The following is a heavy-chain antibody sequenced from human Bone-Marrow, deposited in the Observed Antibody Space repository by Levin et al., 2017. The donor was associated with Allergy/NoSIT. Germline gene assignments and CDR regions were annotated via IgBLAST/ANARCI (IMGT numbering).Heavy chain of an antibody. CDR3: ALDANQLLRFGYDS. CDR2: ISDDAAIK. Sequence: GESLKISCKLSGFMFNTQAIHWVRQTPGRGLEWVAVISDDAAIKNYGDSVNGRFFISFDNANNTVYLHMNNLGSEDSALYYCALDANQLLRFGYDSWGQGTLVTVSS. J-gene: IGHJ4*02. D-gene: IGHD3-10*01. V-gene: IGHV3-30*14. CDR1: GFMFNTQA.